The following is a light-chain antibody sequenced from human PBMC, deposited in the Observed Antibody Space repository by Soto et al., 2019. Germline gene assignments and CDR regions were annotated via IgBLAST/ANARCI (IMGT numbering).Light chain of an antibody. CDR2: DVS. J-gene: IGLJ2*01. CDR3: SSYTTSSTLE. CDR1: SSDVGGYNY. V-gene: IGLV2-14*01. Sequence: QTVVTQPASVSGSPGQSITISCTGTSSDVGGYNYVSWYQQHPGKGPKLIIYDVSNRPSGVSNRLSGSMSGNTASLTISGLQAEDEADYYCSSYTTSSTLEIGGGTKLTVL.